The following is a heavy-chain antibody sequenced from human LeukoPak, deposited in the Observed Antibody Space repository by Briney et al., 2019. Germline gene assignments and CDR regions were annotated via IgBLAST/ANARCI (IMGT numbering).Heavy chain of an antibody. Sequence: SETLPLTCTISGGSISSYYWSWIRQPPGKGLEWIGYIYYSGSTNYNPSLKSRVTISVDTSKNQFSLKLSSVTAADTAVYYCAREVVVTAIQYFDYWGQGTLVTVSS. CDR3: AREVVVTAIQYFDY. D-gene: IGHD2-21*02. V-gene: IGHV4-59*01. J-gene: IGHJ4*02. CDR1: GGSISSYY. CDR2: IYYSGST.